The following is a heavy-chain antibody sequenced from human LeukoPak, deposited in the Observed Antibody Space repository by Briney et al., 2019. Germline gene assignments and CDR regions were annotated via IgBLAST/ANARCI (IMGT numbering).Heavy chain of an antibody. J-gene: IGHJ6*02. V-gene: IGHV3-30*18. Sequence: PGGSLRLSCAASGFTFSSYGMHWVRQAPGKGLEWVAVISYDGSNKYYADSVKGRLTISRDNSKNTLYLQMTSLRAEDTAVYYCAKETGRMGYYYYGMNVWGQGTTVTVSS. CDR3: AKETGRMGYYYYGMNV. CDR2: ISYDGSNK. D-gene: IGHD2-8*01. CDR1: GFTFSSYG.